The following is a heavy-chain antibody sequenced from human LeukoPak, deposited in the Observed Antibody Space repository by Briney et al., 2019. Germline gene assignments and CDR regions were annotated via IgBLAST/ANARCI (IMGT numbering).Heavy chain of an antibody. CDR2: ISWNSGSI. CDR3: AKPFTYYYDSSGYTAFDY. V-gene: IGHV3-9*01. D-gene: IGHD3-22*01. J-gene: IGHJ4*02. Sequence: AGGSLRLSCAASGFTFDDYAMHWVRQAPGKGLEWVSGISWNSGSIGYADSVKGRFTISRDNAKNSLYLQMNSLRAEDTALYYCAKPFTYYYDSSGYTAFDYWGQGTLITVSS. CDR1: GFTFDDYA.